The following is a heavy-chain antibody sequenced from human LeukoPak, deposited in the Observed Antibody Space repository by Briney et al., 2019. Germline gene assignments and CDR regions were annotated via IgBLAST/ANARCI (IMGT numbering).Heavy chain of an antibody. CDR1: GFTFSIDW. D-gene: IGHD4-23*01. CDR3: AREVATPKNWFDP. J-gene: IGHJ5*02. CDR2: IKPDGSEK. V-gene: IGHV3-7*01. Sequence: SGGSLRLSCAASGFTFSIDWMTWVRQAPGKGLEGVANIKPDGSEKYYVDSGKGRFAISRDNAKNSLYLQMNSLRAEDTAVYYCAREVATPKNWFDPWGQGTLVTVSS.